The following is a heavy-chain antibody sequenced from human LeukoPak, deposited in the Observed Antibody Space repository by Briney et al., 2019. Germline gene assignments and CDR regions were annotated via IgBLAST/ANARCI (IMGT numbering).Heavy chain of an antibody. CDR1: GFTLSTNR. Sequence: GGSLKLSCAPSGFTLSTNRMTLVRQAPGKGLEWVPTIYSGGTTYYADSVMGRFTISRHNSRNTLYLQMNSLRAEDTAVYYCAKEAGNGWSYFDYWGQGTLVTVSS. J-gene: IGHJ4*02. CDR3: AKEAGNGWSYFDY. CDR2: IYSGGTT. V-gene: IGHV3-53*04. D-gene: IGHD6-19*01.